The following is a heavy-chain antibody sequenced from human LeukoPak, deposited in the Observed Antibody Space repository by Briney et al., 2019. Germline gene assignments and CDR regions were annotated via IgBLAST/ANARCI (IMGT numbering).Heavy chain of an antibody. D-gene: IGHD6-6*01. Sequence: VRSLTHSCVLSGLTFSSYCMHCVRHALGKGMVFVSRINSDGSSTTYADSVKGRFTISRDNAKNTLYLQMNSLRAEDTAVYYCARGGVYSTSAVDYWGQGTLVTVSS. J-gene: IGHJ4*02. CDR3: ARGGVYSTSAVDY. CDR1: GLTFSSYC. CDR2: INSDGSST. V-gene: IGHV3-74*01.